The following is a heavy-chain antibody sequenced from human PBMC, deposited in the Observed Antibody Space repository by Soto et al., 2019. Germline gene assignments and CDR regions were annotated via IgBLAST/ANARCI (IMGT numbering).Heavy chain of an antibody. V-gene: IGHV1-69*01. CDR1: GGTFSSYA. Sequence: QVQLVQSGAEVKKPGSSVKVSCKASGGTFSSYAISWVRQAPGQGLEWMGGIIPIFGTANYAQKFQGRVRITADVATSTAYMELSSLRSEDRAVYYCARDRSGSYCDYYYGMDVWGQGTTVTVSS. D-gene: IGHD1-26*01. J-gene: IGHJ6*02. CDR2: IIPIFGTA. CDR3: ARDRSGSYCDYYYGMDV.